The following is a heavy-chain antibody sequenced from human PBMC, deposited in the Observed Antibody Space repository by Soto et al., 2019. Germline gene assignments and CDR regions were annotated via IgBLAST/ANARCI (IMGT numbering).Heavy chain of an antibody. V-gene: IGHV1-3*01. D-gene: IGHD3-10*01. CDR3: AIAPGSGGMDV. CDR1: GYTFTSYA. CDR2: INAGNGNT. J-gene: IGHJ6*02. Sequence: QVQLVQSGAEVKKPGASVKVSCKASGYTFTSYAIHWVRQAPGQRLEWMGWINAGNGNTKYSQKFQGRVTITRDTSASTAYMELSSLRDEDTAVHYCAIAPGSGGMDVWGQGTTVTVSS.